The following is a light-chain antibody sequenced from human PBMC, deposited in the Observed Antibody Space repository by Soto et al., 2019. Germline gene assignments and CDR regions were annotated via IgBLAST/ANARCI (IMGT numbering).Light chain of an antibody. CDR2: GAS. CDR3: QQRSNWPRT. J-gene: IGKJ1*01. V-gene: IGKV3D-20*02. Sequence: EIVLTQSPGTLSLSPGERATLSCRASQSVSSSYLAWYQQKPGQAPRLLIYGASSRATGIPARFSGSGSGTDFTLTISSLEPEDFAVYYCQQRSNWPRTFGQGAKVDIK. CDR1: QSVSSSY.